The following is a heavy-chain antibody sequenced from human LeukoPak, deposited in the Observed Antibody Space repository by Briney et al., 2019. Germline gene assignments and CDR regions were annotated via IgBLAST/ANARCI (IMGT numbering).Heavy chain of an antibody. CDR2: IYYSGST. CDR3: ARANGDGGGASDI. CDR1: GDSISPYY. Sequence: SETLSLTCTVSGDSISPYYWSWIRQPPGKGLEWIGFIYYSGSTSYNPSLKGRVTISLDTSKNQFSLRLNSMTAADTAVYCCARANGDGGGASDIWGQGTMVTVSS. V-gene: IGHV4-59*01. D-gene: IGHD4-17*01. J-gene: IGHJ3*02.